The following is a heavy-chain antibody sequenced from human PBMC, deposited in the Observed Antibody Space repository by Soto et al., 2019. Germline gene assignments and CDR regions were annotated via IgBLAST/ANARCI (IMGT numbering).Heavy chain of an antibody. V-gene: IGHV3-30-3*01. J-gene: IGHJ6*02. CDR2: ISYDGSNK. CDR1: GFTFSSYA. Sequence: QVQLVESGGGVVQPGRSLRLSCAASGFTFSSYAMHWVRQAPGKGLEWVAVISYDGSNKYYADSVKGRFTISRDNSKNTLYLQMNSQRAEDTAVYYFARDYDILTGYPTHYYYYYGMDVWGQGTTVTVSS. CDR3: ARDYDILTGYPTHYYYYYGMDV. D-gene: IGHD3-9*01.